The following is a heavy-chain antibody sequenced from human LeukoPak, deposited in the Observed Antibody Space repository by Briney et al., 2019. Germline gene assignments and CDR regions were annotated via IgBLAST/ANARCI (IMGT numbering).Heavy chain of an antibody. J-gene: IGHJ6*04. D-gene: IGHD3-10*02. Sequence: GGSLRLSCAASGFTFNSYEKNWARQAPGKGLEWVSYISSSGSNIYYTDSVKGRFTISRDSAKNSLYLQMNSLRAEDTAVYYCAELGITMIGGVWGKGTTVTISS. CDR2: ISSSGSNI. CDR1: GFTFNSYE. V-gene: IGHV3-48*03. CDR3: AELGITMIGGV.